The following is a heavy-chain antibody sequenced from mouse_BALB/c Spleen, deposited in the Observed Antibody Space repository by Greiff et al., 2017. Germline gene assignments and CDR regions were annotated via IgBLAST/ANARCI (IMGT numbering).Heavy chain of an antibody. Sequence: EVQLQQSGPELMKPGASVKISCKASGYSFTSYYMHWVKQSHGKSLEWIGYIDPFNGGTSYNQKFKGKATLTVDKSSSTAYMHLSSLTSEDSAVYYCARKVYYGNYDWFAYWGQGTLVTVSA. D-gene: IGHD2-1*01. CDR2: IDPFNGGT. V-gene: IGHV1S135*01. CDR3: ARKVYYGNYDWFAY. J-gene: IGHJ3*01. CDR1: GYSFTSYY.